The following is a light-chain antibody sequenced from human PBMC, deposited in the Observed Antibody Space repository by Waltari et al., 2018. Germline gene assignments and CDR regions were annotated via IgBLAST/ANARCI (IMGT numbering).Light chain of an antibody. Sequence: QAVGTQEPSLNVSPGVTVTLTCGSSTGAVTCGHDTHWIQQKTGQAPRTVIYETPEKCSWTPARFSGSLLGGKAALTLSGAQPEDEADYYCLLSCNGVWVFGGGTKLSVL. V-gene: IGLV7-46*01. CDR3: LLSCNGVWV. CDR2: ETP. J-gene: IGLJ3*02. CDR1: TGAVTCGHD.